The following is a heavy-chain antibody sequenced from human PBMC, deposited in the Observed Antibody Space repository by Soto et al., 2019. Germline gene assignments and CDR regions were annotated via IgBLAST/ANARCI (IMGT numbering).Heavy chain of an antibody. CDR1: GFPLSRYS. CDR2: ISSNSDTV. D-gene: IGHD3-22*01. J-gene: IGHJ1*01. Sequence: DVYLVESGGGLVQPGGSLRLSCTASGFPLSRYSMNWVRRAPGKGPEWVSHISSNSDTVDYADSVKGRFTIPRHNARNSLSLEVISLGAEDTAVYYCASVGLKCLLGGEFFQVWGQGTLVTVSS. V-gene: IGHV3-48*01. CDR3: ASVGLKCLLGGEFFQV.